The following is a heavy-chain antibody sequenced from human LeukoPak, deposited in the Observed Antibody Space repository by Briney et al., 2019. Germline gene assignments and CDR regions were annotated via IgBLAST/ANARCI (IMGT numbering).Heavy chain of an antibody. D-gene: IGHD3-22*01. CDR3: ARDRYYYDNSGSTFDY. CDR1: GGSFSGYY. Sequence: SSEALSLTCAVYGGSFSGYYWSWIRQPPGKGLEWIGEINHSGSTNYNPSLKSLVTISVDTSKNQFSLKLSSVTAADTAVYYCARDRYYYDNSGSTFDYWGQGTLVTVSS. J-gene: IGHJ4*02. CDR2: INHSGST. V-gene: IGHV4-34*01.